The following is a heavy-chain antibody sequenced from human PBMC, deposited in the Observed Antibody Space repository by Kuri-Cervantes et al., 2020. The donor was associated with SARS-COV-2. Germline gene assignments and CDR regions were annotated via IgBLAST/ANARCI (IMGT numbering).Heavy chain of an antibody. CDR1: GGSFSGYY. Sequence: SQTLSLTCAVYGGSFSGYYWSWIRQPPGKGLEWIGEINHSGSTNYNPSLKSRVTISVDTSKNQFSPKLSSVTAADTAVYYCARGRPPIYLGYCSSTSCHRYYFDYWGQGTLVTVSS. CDR3: ARGRPPIYLGYCSSTSCHRYYFDY. J-gene: IGHJ4*02. CDR2: INHSGST. D-gene: IGHD2-2*01. V-gene: IGHV4-34*01.